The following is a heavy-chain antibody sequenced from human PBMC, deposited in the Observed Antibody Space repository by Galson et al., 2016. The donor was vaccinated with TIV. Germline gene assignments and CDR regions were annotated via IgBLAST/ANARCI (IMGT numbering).Heavy chain of an antibody. Sequence: SVKVSCKASGYPFTTSEINWVRQGPGQGLEWMGWMNPDNGNTGFAQKFKGRVTLTRDTSMSTAYMEMSGLRFEDTAVYYCARQPGDFLTDPINYYYGMDVWGQGTPVIVSS. CDR3: ARQPGDFLTDPINYYYGMDV. CDR1: GYPFTTSE. D-gene: IGHD3/OR15-3a*01. J-gene: IGHJ6*02. CDR2: MNPDNGNT. V-gene: IGHV1-8*01.